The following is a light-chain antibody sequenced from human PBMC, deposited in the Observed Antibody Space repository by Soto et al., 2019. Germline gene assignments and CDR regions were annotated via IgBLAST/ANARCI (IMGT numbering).Light chain of an antibody. CDR1: QSILFNSRNKT. CDR3: QQYYSDPPT. CDR2: WAS. J-gene: IGKJ1*01. V-gene: IGKV4-1*01. Sequence: DIVMTQSPDSLAVSLGERATINCKSSQSILFNSRNKTLTWYQQKPGQPPKLLIYWASTRESGVPDRFSGSGSGTDFTLTNSSLQVEDVAVYYCQQYYSDPPTFGQGTKVEIK.